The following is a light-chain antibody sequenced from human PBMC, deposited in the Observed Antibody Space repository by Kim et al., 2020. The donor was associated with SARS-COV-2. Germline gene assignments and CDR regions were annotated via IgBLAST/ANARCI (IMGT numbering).Light chain of an antibody. CDR2: QDS. CDR3: QAWDSSTAV. J-gene: IGLJ1*01. Sequence: SYELTQPPSVSVSPGQTANITCSGDKLGNKYACWYQQKPGQSPVLVIYQDSKRPSGIPGRFSGSNSGNTATLTISGTQAMDEADYYCQAWDSSTAVFGTGTKVTVL. V-gene: IGLV3-1*01. CDR1: KLGNKY.